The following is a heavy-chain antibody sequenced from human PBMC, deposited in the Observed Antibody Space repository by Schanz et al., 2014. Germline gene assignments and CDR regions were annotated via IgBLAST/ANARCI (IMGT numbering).Heavy chain of an antibody. V-gene: IGHV1-69*08. CDR2: IVPTFGTV. D-gene: IGHD3-16*01. Sequence: QVQVVQSGAEVKKPGSSVKVSCKTSGVTFSNHPLSWIRQAPGQGLEWMGSIVPTFGTVNYAQKFQARVTITADRSTSTTDMELSSLTSDDTAVYFCAREGGNGDYYFHYWGQGSLVTVSS. CDR1: GVTFSNHP. J-gene: IGHJ4*02. CDR3: AREGGNGDYYFHY.